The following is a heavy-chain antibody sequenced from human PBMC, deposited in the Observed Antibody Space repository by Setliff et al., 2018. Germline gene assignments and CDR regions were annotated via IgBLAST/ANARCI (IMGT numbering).Heavy chain of an antibody. CDR3: ARELRSPYWHLDS. V-gene: IGHV1-69*13. CDR2: FIPILGAT. Sequence: SVKVSCKSSGGTFSSSGITWVRQAPGQGLQWLGRFIPILGATNYAQNFQGRVTITADESTSTGYMELRSLRSDDTAVYYCARELRSPYWHLDSWGQGAQVTVSS. D-gene: IGHD3-16*01. J-gene: IGHJ5*01. CDR1: GGTFSSSG.